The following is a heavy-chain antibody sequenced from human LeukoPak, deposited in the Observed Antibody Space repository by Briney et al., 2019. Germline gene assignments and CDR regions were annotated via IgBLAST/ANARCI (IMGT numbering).Heavy chain of an antibody. V-gene: IGHV3-48*04. D-gene: IGHD1-26*01. J-gene: IGHJ3*02. Sequence: GGSLRLSYAASGFTFSSYSMNWVRQAPGKGLEWVSYISSSSSTICYADSVKGRFTISRDNAKNSLYLQMNSLRAEDTAVYYCARAMTNSGSYYGYDAFDIWGQGTMVTVSS. CDR1: GFTFSSYS. CDR3: ARAMTNSGSYYGYDAFDI. CDR2: ISSSSSTI.